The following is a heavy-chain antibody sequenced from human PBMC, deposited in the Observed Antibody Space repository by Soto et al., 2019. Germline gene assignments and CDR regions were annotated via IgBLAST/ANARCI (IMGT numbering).Heavy chain of an antibody. D-gene: IGHD2-8*02. V-gene: IGHV1-2*02. CDR1: GYSFTGYY. CDR3: ARGDYGTGGSPVPYFDY. J-gene: IGHJ4*02. Sequence: HEHLVQSGAEVKRPGASLKVSCKASGYSFTGYYIQWVRQAPGQGREWIGWINPDSGATNYAQNFQGRVTLTSDTSISTASMDLTSLTSDDTAVNSGARGDYGTGGSPVPYFDYWGQGTLVIVSS. CDR2: INPDSGAT.